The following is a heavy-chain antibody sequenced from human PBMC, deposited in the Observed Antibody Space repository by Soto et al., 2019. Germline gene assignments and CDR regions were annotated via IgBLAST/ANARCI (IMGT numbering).Heavy chain of an antibody. Sequence: SETLSLTCAVYGGSFSGYYWSWIRQPPGKGLEWLGEINHSGITDYNPSLKSRITISIDTSKKQFSLKLNSVTAADTAVYYCAIGPRMWLAGGGYWGQGTLAT. J-gene: IGHJ4*02. CDR3: AIGPRMWLAGGGY. CDR2: INHSGIT. CDR1: GGSFSGYY. D-gene: IGHD6-19*01. V-gene: IGHV4-34*01.